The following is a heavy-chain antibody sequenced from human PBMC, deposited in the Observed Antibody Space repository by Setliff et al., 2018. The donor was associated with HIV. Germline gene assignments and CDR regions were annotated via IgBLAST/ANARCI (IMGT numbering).Heavy chain of an antibody. D-gene: IGHD4-17*01. Sequence: GGSLRLSCAASGFTFSSYTMNWVRQAPGKGLEWVSSIISSSSYIYYADSVKGRFTISRDNAKNSLFLQMNSLRAEDTAVYYCARDPTARGDAFDIWGQGTMVTVSS. V-gene: IGHV3-21*01. CDR1: GFTFSSYT. CDR3: ARDPTARGDAFDI. CDR2: IISSSSYI. J-gene: IGHJ3*02.